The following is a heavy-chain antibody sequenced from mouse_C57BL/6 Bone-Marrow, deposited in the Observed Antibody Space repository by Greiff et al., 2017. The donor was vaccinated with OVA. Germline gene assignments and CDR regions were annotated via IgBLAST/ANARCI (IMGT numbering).Heavy chain of an antibody. V-gene: IGHV1-15*01. CDR2: IDPETGGT. J-gene: IGHJ4*01. D-gene: IGHD2-5*01. Sequence: VKLMESGAELVRPGASVTLSCKASGYTFTDYEMHWVKQTPVHGLEWIGAIDPETGGTAYNQKFKGKAILTADKSSSTAYMELRSLTSEDSAVYYCTRGYRNYYAMDYWGQGTSVTVSS. CDR3: TRGYRNYYAMDY. CDR1: GYTFTDYE.